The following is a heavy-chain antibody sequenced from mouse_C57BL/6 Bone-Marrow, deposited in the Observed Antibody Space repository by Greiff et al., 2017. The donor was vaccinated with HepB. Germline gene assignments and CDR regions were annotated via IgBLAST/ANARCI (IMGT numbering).Heavy chain of an antibody. CDR1: GFTFSDYR. Sequence: DVQLVESGGGLVKPGGSLKLSCAASGFTFSDYRMHWVRQAPEKGLEWVAYISSGSSTIYYADTVKGRFTISRDNAKNTLFLQMTSLRSEDTAMYYCARPLITTVVATGFDYWGQGTTLTVSS. CDR3: ARPLITTVVATGFDY. J-gene: IGHJ2*01. V-gene: IGHV5-17*01. CDR2: ISSGSSTI. D-gene: IGHD1-1*01.